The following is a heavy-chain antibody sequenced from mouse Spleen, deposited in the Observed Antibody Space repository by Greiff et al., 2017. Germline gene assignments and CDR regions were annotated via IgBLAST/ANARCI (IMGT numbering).Heavy chain of an antibody. V-gene: IGHV2-9*01. CDR3: AEHGDYDSYAMDY. CDR2: IWGGGST. D-gene: IGHD2-4*01. J-gene: IGHJ4*01. CDR1: GLSLTSYG. Sequence: VQGVESGPGLVAPSQSLSITCTVSGLSLTSYGVDWVRQPPGTGLEWLGVIWGGGSTNYNSALMSRLSISKDNSKSQVFLKMNSLQTDDTAMYYCAEHGDYDSYAMDYWGQGTSVTVSS.